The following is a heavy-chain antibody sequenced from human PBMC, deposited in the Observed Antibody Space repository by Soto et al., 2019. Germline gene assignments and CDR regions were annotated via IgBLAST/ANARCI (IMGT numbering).Heavy chain of an antibody. V-gene: IGHV4-39*01. D-gene: IGHD3-22*01. J-gene: IGHJ5*02. Sequence: SETLSLTCTVSGGSISSTTYYWGWMRQPPGKGLEWIASFFIGGNTYYNPSLKSRVTISVDTSKNQFSLKLSSVTAADTAVYYCARAYYDRSGYAVDPWGQGTLVTVSS. CDR2: FFIGGNT. CDR3: ARAYYDRSGYAVDP. CDR1: GGSISSTTYY.